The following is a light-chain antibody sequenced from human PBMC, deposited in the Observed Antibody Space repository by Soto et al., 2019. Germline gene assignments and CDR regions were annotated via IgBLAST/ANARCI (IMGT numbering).Light chain of an antibody. CDR3: CSYAGSSTLV. V-gene: IGLV2-23*02. J-gene: IGLJ2*01. CDR1: SSDVGSYNL. CDR2: EVS. Sequence: QSVLTQPAYVSGSPGQSITISCTGTSSDVGSYNLVSWYQQHPGKAPKLMIYEVSKRPSGVSNRFSGSKSGNTASLTISGLQDEDEADYYCCSYAGSSTLVFGGGTKVTVL.